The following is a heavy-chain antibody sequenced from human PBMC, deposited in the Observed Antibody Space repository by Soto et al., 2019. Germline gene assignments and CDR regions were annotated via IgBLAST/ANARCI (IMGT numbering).Heavy chain of an antibody. D-gene: IGHD3-10*01. Sequence: SVKVSCKASGGTFSSYAISWVRQAPGQGLEWMGGIIPIFGTANYAQKFQGRVTITADESTSTAYMELSSLRSEDTAVYYCARHGNYGSGSYYYYYYGMDVWGQGTTVNVSS. V-gene: IGHV1-69*13. J-gene: IGHJ6*02. CDR3: ARHGNYGSGSYYYYYYGMDV. CDR1: GGTFSSYA. CDR2: IIPIFGTA.